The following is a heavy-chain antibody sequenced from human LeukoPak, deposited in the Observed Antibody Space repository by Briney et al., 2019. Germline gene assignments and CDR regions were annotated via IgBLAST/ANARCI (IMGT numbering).Heavy chain of an antibody. CDR3: ARLKFMTTVVTPLR. CDR1: GGSISSSSYY. V-gene: IGHV4-39*01. CDR2: IYHSGST. Sequence: PSETLSLTCTVSGGSISSSSYYWGWIRQPPGKGLEWIGSIYHSGSTYYNPSLKSRVTISVDTSKNQFSLKLSSVTAADTAVYYCARLKFMTTVVTPLRWGQGTLVTVSS. D-gene: IGHD4-17*01. J-gene: IGHJ4*02.